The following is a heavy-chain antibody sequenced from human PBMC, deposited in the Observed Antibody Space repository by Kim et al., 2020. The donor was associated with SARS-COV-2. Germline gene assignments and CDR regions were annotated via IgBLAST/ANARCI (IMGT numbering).Heavy chain of an antibody. CDR3: ARAHGSGYLSGAFDI. Sequence: SVKVSCKASGGTFSSYAISWVRQAPGQGLEWMGGIIPIFGTANYAQKFQGRVTITADESTSTAYMELSSLRSEDTAVYYCARAHGSGYLSGAFDIWGQGTMVTVSS. D-gene: IGHD3-22*01. CDR1: GGTFSSYA. V-gene: IGHV1-69*13. CDR2: IIPIFGTA. J-gene: IGHJ3*02.